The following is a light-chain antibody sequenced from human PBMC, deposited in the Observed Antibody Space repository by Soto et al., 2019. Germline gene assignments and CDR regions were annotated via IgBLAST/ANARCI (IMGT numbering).Light chain of an antibody. CDR2: DAS. CDR3: SSYTSSSTLV. Sequence: QSVLTQPASVSASPGQSITISCIGTYSDIGGYKHVSWYQQHPDKAPKLIIYDASSRPSGISNRFSASKSANTASLTISGLQADDEADYYCSSYTSSSTLVFGGGTKLTVL. CDR1: YSDIGGYKH. V-gene: IGLV2-14*03. J-gene: IGLJ2*01.